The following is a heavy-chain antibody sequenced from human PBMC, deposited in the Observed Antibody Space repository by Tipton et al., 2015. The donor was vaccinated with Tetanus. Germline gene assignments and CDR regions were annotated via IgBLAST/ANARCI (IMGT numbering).Heavy chain of an antibody. V-gene: IGHV3-21*01. Sequence: SLRLSCEGYGFSFSTFWMTWVRQAPGKGLEWLSSISSTSSYIYYADSVKGRFTVSRDNAKNSLSLQMKSLGDEDTAVYYCATGRTLDYWGQGTRVTGST. J-gene: IGHJ4*02. CDR2: ISSTSSYI. D-gene: IGHD1-26*01. CDR1: GFSFSTFW. CDR3: ATGRTLDY.